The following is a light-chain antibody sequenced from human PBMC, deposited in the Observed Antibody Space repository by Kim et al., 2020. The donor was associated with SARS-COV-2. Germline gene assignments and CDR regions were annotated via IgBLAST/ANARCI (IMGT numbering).Light chain of an antibody. V-gene: IGKV1-27*01. J-gene: IGKJ2*01. CDR2: AAS. CDR1: QGISNY. Sequence: DIQMAQSPSSLSASVGDRVTITCRASQGISNYLAWYQLKPGKIPRLLIYAASTLQSGVPSRFSGRGSGTDFTLTISSLQPEDVATYYCQKYNSAPNTFGQGTKLEI. CDR3: QKYNSAPNT.